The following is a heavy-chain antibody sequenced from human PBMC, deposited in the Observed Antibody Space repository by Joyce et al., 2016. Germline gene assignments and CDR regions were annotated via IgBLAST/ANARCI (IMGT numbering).Heavy chain of an antibody. J-gene: IGHJ4*02. CDR1: GFKFNNAW. V-gene: IGHV3-15*01. Sequence: EVPLVESGGGLVKPGGSLRLSCVGAGFKFNNAWISWVRQAPGKGLEWVGRIKSKIDGGTTDYDAPVKGRFSISRDDSKNTLYLQMNSLKTEDTAVYYCTTESPHFDYWGQGTLVTVSS. CDR2: IKSKIDGGTT. CDR3: TTESPHFDY.